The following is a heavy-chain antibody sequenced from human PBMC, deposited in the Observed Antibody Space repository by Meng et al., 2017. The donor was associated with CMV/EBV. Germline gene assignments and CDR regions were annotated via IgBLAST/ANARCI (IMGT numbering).Heavy chain of an antibody. D-gene: IGHD6-19*01. CDR3: AFPPQGQQWLVFDY. V-gene: IGHV2-5*02. J-gene: IGHJ4*02. Sequence: SQEPCPAPVNPTQTLTLTCTFSGGSLSTSGGGVCGIRPPPGKALELVALIYCEDDNRYRSLLKRRLTITNNSTNHLALKLMSITDADATVYYYSAFPPQGQQWLVFDYWGQGTLVTVSS. CDR2: IYCEDDN. CDR1: GGSLSTSGGG.